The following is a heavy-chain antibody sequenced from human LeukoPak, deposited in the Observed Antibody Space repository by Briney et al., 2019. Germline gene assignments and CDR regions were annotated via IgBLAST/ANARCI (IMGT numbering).Heavy chain of an antibody. Sequence: GASVKVSCKASGYSFTDYYMHWVRQAPGQGLEWMGWISPRSGETSYAQKFQGRVTMTRDTSINTVDMELSGLTSDDTAVFYCARGREIHGGSDTKLDDYWGQGTLVTVSS. CDR2: ISPRSGET. CDR1: GYSFTDYY. J-gene: IGHJ4*02. CDR3: ARGREIHGGSDTKLDDY. V-gene: IGHV1-2*02. D-gene: IGHD3-10*01.